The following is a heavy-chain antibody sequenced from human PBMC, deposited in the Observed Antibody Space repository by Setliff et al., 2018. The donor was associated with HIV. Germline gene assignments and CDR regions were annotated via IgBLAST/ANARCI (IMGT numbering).Heavy chain of an antibody. CDR2: IYYSGMT. CDR3: ARLRYSVFDY. CDR1: GGSISSYY. Sequence: SETLSLTCSVSGGSISSYYWSWIRQPPGKGLEWIGDIYYSGMTNYNPPLQSRVTISLDTSKNQFSLKLSSVTAADTAVYYCARLRYSVFDYWGHGTLVTVSS. J-gene: IGHJ4*01. D-gene: IGHD3-9*01. V-gene: IGHV4-59*12.